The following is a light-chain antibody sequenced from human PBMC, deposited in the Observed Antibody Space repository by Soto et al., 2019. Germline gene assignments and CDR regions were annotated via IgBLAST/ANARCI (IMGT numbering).Light chain of an antibody. CDR3: CSYAGSYTFV. Sequence: QSALSQPRSVSLSPGQSVTISCTGTSSDVGVYNYVSWYQQHPGKAPKLMIYDVAKRPSGVPDRLSGSKSANTASLTISGLQAEDEADYYCCSYAGSYTFVFGTGTKVTVL. V-gene: IGLV2-11*01. CDR1: SSDVGVYNY. CDR2: DVA. J-gene: IGLJ1*01.